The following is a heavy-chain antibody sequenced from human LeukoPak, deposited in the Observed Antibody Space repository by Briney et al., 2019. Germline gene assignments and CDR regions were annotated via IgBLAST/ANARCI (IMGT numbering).Heavy chain of an antibody. J-gene: IGHJ5*02. D-gene: IGHD3-16*02. CDR1: GYTFTGYY. V-gene: IGHV1-2*02. Sequence: ASVKVSCKASGYTFTGYYMHWVRQAPGQGLEWMGWINPNSGGTNYAQKFQGRVTMTRDTSISTAYMELSRLRSDDTGVYYCAREKRGYDYVWGSYRYTCWFDPWGQGTLVTVSS. CDR3: AREKRGYDYVWGSYRYTCWFDP. CDR2: INPNSGGT.